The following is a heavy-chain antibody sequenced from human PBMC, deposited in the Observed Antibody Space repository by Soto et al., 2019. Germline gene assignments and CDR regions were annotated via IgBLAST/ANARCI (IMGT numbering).Heavy chain of an antibody. V-gene: IGHV3-23*01. CDR3: ANSEYDILTGSQFDY. D-gene: IGHD3-9*01. CDR1: GFDFDNYG. J-gene: IGHJ4*02. CDR2: ISGSGGST. Sequence: HPGGSLRLSCAASGFDFDNYGMHWVRQAPGKGLEWVSAISGSGGSTYYADSVKGRFTISRDNSKNTLYLQMNSLRAEDTAVYYCANSEYDILTGSQFDYWGQGTLVTVSS.